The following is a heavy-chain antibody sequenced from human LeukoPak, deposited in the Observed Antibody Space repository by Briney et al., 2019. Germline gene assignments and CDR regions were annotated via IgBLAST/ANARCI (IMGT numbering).Heavy chain of an antibody. J-gene: IGHJ4*02. D-gene: IGHD2-15*01. V-gene: IGHV3-23*01. CDR3: AKGLPSGNSFDY. CDR2: ISGSGVST. CDR1: GFTFSSYA. Sequence: GGSLRLSCAASGFTFSSYAMSWVRQAPGKGLEWVSVISGSGVSTYYADSVKGRFTISRDNSKNTQYLQMNSLRAEDTAVYYCAKGLPSGNSFDYWGQGTLVTVSS.